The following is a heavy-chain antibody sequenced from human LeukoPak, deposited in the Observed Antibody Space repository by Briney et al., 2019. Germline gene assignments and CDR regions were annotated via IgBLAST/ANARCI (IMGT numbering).Heavy chain of an antibody. Sequence: GGSLRLSCAASGFTFSSYAMSWVRQAPGKGLEWVSAISGSGGSTYYADSVKGRFTISRDNSKNTLYLQMNSLRAEDTAVYYCAKGRGPGYCSSTSCLRTGYFDYWGQGTLVTVSS. V-gene: IGHV3-23*01. CDR1: GFTFSSYA. CDR3: AKGRGPGYCSSTSCLRTGYFDY. CDR2: ISGSGGST. J-gene: IGHJ4*02. D-gene: IGHD2-2*01.